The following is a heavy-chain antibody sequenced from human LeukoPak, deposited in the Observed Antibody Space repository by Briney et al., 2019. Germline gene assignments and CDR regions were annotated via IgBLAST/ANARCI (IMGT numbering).Heavy chain of an antibody. J-gene: IGHJ4*02. CDR1: GFTFYNYA. Sequence: GGSLRLSCAASGFTFYNYAMSWVRQAPGKGLEWVSAITGSGTDTFHADSVKGRFTISRDNSESTLYLQMNSLRAEDTATYYCARGSSSSRPYYFDYWGQGTLLTVSS. CDR2: ITGSGTDT. D-gene: IGHD6-6*01. V-gene: IGHV3-23*01. CDR3: ARGSSSSRPYYFDY.